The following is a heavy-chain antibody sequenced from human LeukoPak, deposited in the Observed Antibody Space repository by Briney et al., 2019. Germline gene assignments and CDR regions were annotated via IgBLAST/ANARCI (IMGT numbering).Heavy chain of an antibody. Sequence: PSETLSLTCTVSGGSISSYYWSWIRQPPGKGLEWIGYIYYSGSTNYNPSLKSRVTISVDTSKDQFSLKLSSVTAADTAVYYCARRGNDYGGTRQRSVAFDIWGQGTMVTVSS. CDR1: GGSISSYY. V-gene: IGHV4-59*08. J-gene: IGHJ3*02. CDR2: IYYSGST. D-gene: IGHD4-23*01. CDR3: ARRGNDYGGTRQRSVAFDI.